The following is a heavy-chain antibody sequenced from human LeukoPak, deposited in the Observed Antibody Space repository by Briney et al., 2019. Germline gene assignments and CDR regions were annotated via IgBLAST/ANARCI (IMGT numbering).Heavy chain of an antibody. D-gene: IGHD5-18*01. Sequence: GGSLRLSCVGSGFTFSNYEMNWVRQAPGEGLEWLSYIRSGGDTIYYADSVKGRFTISRDNAKNSLYLQMNSLRAEDTAVYYCASGNSYGYCFGMDVWGQGTTVTVSS. CDR3: ASGNSYGYCFGMDV. CDR2: IRSGGDTI. CDR1: GFTFSNYE. V-gene: IGHV3-48*03. J-gene: IGHJ6*02.